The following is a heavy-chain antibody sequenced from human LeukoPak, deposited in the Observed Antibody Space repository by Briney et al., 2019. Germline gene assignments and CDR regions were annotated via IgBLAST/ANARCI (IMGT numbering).Heavy chain of an antibody. J-gene: IGHJ4*02. D-gene: IGHD5-18*01. CDR2: IRYDGSNK. Sequence: PGGSLRLSCAASGFTFSSYSMHWVRQAPGKGLEWVAFIRYDGSNKYYADSVKGRFTISRDNSKNTLYLQMNSLRAEDTAVYYCASRGYSYGIFDYWGQGTLVTVSS. CDR3: ASRGYSYGIFDY. CDR1: GFTFSSYS. V-gene: IGHV3-30*02.